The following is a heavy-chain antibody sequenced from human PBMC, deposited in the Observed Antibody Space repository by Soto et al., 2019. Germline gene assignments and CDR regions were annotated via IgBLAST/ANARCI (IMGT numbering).Heavy chain of an antibody. Sequence: GESLKISCKVSGDSFTSYWISWVRQMPGKGLEWMGRIDPSDSYTNYSPSFQGHVTISADKSISTAYLQWSSLKASDTAMYYCARAGPLLEWLLSSPRVGYNWFDPWGQGTLVTVSS. CDR2: IDPSDSYT. CDR1: GDSFTSYW. J-gene: IGHJ5*02. CDR3: ARAGPLLEWLLSSPRVGYNWFDP. V-gene: IGHV5-10-1*01. D-gene: IGHD3-3*01.